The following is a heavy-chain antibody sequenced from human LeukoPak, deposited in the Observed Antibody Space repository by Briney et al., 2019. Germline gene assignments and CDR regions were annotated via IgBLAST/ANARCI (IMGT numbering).Heavy chain of an antibody. Sequence: GGSLRLSCAASGFTVSSNYMSWVRQAPGKGLEWVSVIYSGGSTYYADSVKGRFTISRHNSKNTLYLQMNSLRAEDTAVYYCAKAYIPYYDYYYGMDVWGQGTTVTVSS. CDR2: IYSGGST. CDR3: AKAYIPYYDYYYGMDV. J-gene: IGHJ6*02. V-gene: IGHV3-53*01. CDR1: GFTVSSNY. D-gene: IGHD4-11*01.